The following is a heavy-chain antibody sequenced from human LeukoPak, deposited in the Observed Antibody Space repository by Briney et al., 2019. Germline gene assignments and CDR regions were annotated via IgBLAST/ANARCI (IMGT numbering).Heavy chain of an antibody. CDR2: ISAYNGNT. D-gene: IGHD3-22*01. CDR3: ARDVQDYYYDSSATYYYYYMDV. CDR1: GYTFTSYG. Sequence: GASVKVSCKASGYTFTSYGISWVRQAPGQGLEWMGWISAYNGNTNYAQKLQGRVTMTTDTSTSTAYMELRSLRSDDTAVYYCARDVQDYYYDSSATYYYYYMDVWGKGTTVTISS. J-gene: IGHJ6*03. V-gene: IGHV1-18*01.